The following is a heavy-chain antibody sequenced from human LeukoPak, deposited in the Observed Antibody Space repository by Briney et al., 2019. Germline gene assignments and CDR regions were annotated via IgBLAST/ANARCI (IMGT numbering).Heavy chain of an antibody. J-gene: IGHJ4*02. V-gene: IGHV4-59*12. CDR2: IYYSGST. Sequence: PSETLSLTCTVSGGSISSYYWSWIRQPPGKGLEWIGYIYYSGSTNYNPSLKSRVTISVDTSKNQFSLKLSSVTAADTAVYYCARESVDTAMVIFDYWGQGTLVTVSS. D-gene: IGHD5-18*01. CDR1: GGSISSYY. CDR3: ARESVDTAMVIFDY.